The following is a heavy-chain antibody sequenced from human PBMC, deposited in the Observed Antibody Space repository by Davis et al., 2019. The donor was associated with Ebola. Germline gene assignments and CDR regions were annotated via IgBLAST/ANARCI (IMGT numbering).Heavy chain of an antibody. J-gene: IGHJ6*04. Sequence: PGGSLRLSCAASGFTFSNYAMRWVRQAPGKGLEWVSTISDHGGDTYYADSVKGRFTISRDNSKNTLYLQMNSLGPEDTAVYYCAKDLGSRVAFYGMDGWGKGTTVTVSS. CDR2: ISDHGGDT. CDR3: AKDLGSRVAFYGMDG. V-gene: IGHV3-23*01. D-gene: IGHD1-26*01. CDR1: GFTFSNYA.